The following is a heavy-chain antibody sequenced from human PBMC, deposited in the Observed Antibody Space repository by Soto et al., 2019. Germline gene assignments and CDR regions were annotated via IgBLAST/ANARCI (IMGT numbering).Heavy chain of an antibody. CDR1: GDSVASDNSV. CDR2: TWYRSQCYA. D-gene: IGHD3-10*01. Sequence: SQTLSLTFGFSGDSVASDNSVWNCISQSPSRGLEWLGRTWYRSQCYADYAVSVRSRITINPDTSKNQFSLQLNSVAPEDTAVYYCAREATIVRGIINHIDYWGQGVLVTVSS. CDR3: AREATIVRGIINHIDY. V-gene: IGHV6-1*01. J-gene: IGHJ4*02.